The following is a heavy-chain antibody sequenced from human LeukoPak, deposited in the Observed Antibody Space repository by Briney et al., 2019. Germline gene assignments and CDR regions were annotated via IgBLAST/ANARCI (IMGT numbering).Heavy chain of an antibody. J-gene: IGHJ3*02. V-gene: IGHV3-48*03. Sequence: GGSLRLSCAASGFTFSSYEMNWVRQAPGKGLEGVSYISSSGSKIYYADSVKGRFTISRDNAKNSLYLQMNSLRAEDTAVYYCAVRSYSGAFDIWGQGTMVTVSS. D-gene: IGHD1-26*01. CDR1: GFTFSSYE. CDR3: AVRSYSGAFDI. CDR2: ISSSGSKI.